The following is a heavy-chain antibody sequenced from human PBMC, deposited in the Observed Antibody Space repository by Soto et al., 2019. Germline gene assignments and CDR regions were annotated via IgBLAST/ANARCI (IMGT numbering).Heavy chain of an antibody. D-gene: IGHD6-13*01. CDR1: GGSISGYY. Sequence: SETLSLTCTVSGGSISGYYWSWIRQPPGKGLEWIGSIYYSGNTNYNPSLKSRVTISVDTSKNQFFLTLSSVTAADTAVYYCPRGGRAAAALGWFDPWGQGTLVTVSS. J-gene: IGHJ5*02. V-gene: IGHV4-59*01. CDR2: IYYSGNT. CDR3: PRGGRAAAALGWFDP.